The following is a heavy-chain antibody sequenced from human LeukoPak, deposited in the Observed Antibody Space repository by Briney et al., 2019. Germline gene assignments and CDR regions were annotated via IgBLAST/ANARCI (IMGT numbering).Heavy chain of an antibody. Sequence: ASVKVSCKATGYTFTSSYMHWVRQAPGQGLEWMGIINPPGGRTTYAQNFQARVTVTRDTSTSTVYMEMSSLRSEDTAVYYCARAPQAAADYWGQGTLVTVSS. V-gene: IGHV1-46*01. CDR3: ARAPQAAADY. D-gene: IGHD6-13*01. CDR2: INPPGGRT. CDR1: GYTFTSSY. J-gene: IGHJ4*02.